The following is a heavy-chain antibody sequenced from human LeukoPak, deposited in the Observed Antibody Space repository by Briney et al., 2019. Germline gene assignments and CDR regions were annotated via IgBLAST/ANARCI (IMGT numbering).Heavy chain of an antibody. D-gene: IGHD3-10*01. Sequence: SETLSLTCTVSGGSISSGGYYWSWIRQHPGTGLEWIGYIYYSGSTYYNPSFKSRVTISVDTSKNQFSLKLSSVTAADTAVYYCARALDYYYGSGSYQRYFDYWGQGTLVTVSS. CDR2: IYYSGST. CDR1: GGSISSGGYY. CDR3: ARALDYYYGSGSYQRYFDY. V-gene: IGHV4-31*03. J-gene: IGHJ4*02.